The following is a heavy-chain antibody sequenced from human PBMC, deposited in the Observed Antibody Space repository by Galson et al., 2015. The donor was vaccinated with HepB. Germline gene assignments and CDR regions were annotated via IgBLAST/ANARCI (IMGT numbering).Heavy chain of an antibody. D-gene: IGHD7-27*01. J-gene: IGHJ4*02. Sequence: SVKVSCKASGYTFTAYFMHWVRQATGQGLEWLGWMSPNSGNTGYAQKFQGRVTMTRNTSISTAYMELSSLRSDDTAVYYCARGPPNWGFDFWGQGTLVTVSS. CDR2: MSPNSGNT. V-gene: IGHV1-8*02. CDR3: ARGPPNWGFDF. CDR1: GYTFTAYF.